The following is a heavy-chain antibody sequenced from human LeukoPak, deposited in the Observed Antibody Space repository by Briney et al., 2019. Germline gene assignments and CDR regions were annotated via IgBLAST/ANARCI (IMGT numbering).Heavy chain of an antibody. CDR1: GYSISSGQN. Sequence: PSETLSLTCTVSGYSISSGQNWGWIRRPPGMGLEWIGSLSHPDDIHYSPSLKSRVSISGDSSKNQFSLILSSVTAADTAVYYCFWIFHAIFTPSYQIEYWGQGTLVTVSS. D-gene: IGHD3-3*01. CDR2: LSHPDDI. J-gene: IGHJ4*02. V-gene: IGHV4-38-2*02. CDR3: FWIFHAIFTPSYQIEY.